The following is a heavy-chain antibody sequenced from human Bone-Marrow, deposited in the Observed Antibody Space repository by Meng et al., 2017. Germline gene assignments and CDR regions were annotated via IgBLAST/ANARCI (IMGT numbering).Heavy chain of an antibody. CDR3: ARAEYSTDAFDI. J-gene: IGHJ3*02. Sequence: GGSLRLSCAAPGFTFSYYAMSWVRQAPGKGLEWVAVIWYDGSNKYYADSVKGRFTISRDNSKNTLYLQMNSLRAEDTAVYYCARAEYSTDAFDIWGQGTMVTVSS. V-gene: IGHV3-33*08. CDR1: GFTFSYYA. CDR2: IWYDGSNK. D-gene: IGHD6-6*01.